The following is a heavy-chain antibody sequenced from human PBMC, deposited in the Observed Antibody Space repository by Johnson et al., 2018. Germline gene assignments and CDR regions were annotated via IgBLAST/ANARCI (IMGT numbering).Heavy chain of an antibody. CDR1: GFTFSSYA. D-gene: IGHD3-22*01. CDR2: ISGSGGST. V-gene: IGHV3-23*04. CDR3: ANSFISSVYYYYYGMDV. J-gene: IGHJ6*02. Sequence: VQLVQSGGGLVQPGGSLRLSCAASGFTFSSYAMSWVRQAPGKGLEWVSAISGSGGSTYYADSVQGRFTISRDNPKNTLYLQMNSLRAEDTVVYYCANSFISSVYYYYYGMDVWGQGATVTVSS.